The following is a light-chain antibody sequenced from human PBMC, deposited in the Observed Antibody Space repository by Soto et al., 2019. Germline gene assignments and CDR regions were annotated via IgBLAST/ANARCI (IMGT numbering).Light chain of an antibody. CDR2: GAS. Sequence: EIVMTQSPATLSVSPGERATLSCRASQSVSSNLAWYQQKPGQAPRLLIYGASTRATGIPARFSGTRSGTEFTLTISSLQSEDFAVYYCQQYNNWPPYTFGQGTKLEIQ. CDR3: QQYNNWPPYT. CDR1: QSVSSN. J-gene: IGKJ2*01. V-gene: IGKV3-15*01.